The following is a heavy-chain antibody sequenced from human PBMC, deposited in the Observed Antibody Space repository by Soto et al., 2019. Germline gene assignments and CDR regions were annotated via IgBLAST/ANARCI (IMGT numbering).Heavy chain of an antibody. CDR2: ISGGGLST. Sequence: EVQLLESGGNLVQPGGSLRLSCAASGLTFSNYAMSWVRKAPGKGLGWVSAISGGGLSTYYADSVKGRFTISRDNSRNTLFLQMSALRAEDTAVYYCAITPNCGRDCSADSYWFFDLWGRGTLVTVSS. CDR3: AITPNCGRDCSADSYWFFDL. V-gene: IGHV3-23*01. D-gene: IGHD2-21*02. J-gene: IGHJ2*01. CDR1: GLTFSNYA.